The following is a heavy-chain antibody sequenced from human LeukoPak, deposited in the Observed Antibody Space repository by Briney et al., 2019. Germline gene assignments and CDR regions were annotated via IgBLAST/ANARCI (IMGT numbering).Heavy chain of an antibody. CDR3: ARSNDNGDYYFDS. CDR1: GXSISSYY. V-gene: IGHV4-4*07. D-gene: IGHD4-17*01. J-gene: IGHJ4*02. CDR2: IYRSGST. Sequence: SETLSLTCSVSGXSISSYYWNWIRQPAGTGLEWIGRIYRSGSTNYSPSLKSRISMSIDTSKSQFSLKLSSVTAADTAVYYCARSNDNGDYYFDSWGQGTLVTVSS.